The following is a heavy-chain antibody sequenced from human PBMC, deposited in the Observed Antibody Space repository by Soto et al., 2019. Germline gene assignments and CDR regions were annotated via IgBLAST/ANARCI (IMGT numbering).Heavy chain of an antibody. J-gene: IGHJ4*02. V-gene: IGHV1-3*01. CDR2: INAGNGNT. D-gene: IGHD2-15*01. CDR1: GYTFTSYV. Sequence: ASVKVSCKASGYTFTSYVMHWVRQAPGQRLEWMGWINAGNGNTKYSQKFQGRVTITRDTSASTAYMELSSLRSEDTAVYYCARDGGVTRGFDYWGQGTLVTVSS. CDR3: ARDGGVTRGFDY.